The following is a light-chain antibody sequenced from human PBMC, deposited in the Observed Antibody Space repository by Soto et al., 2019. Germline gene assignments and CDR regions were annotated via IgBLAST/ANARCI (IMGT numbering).Light chain of an antibody. CDR2: EVS. J-gene: IGLJ1*01. CDR3: SSYTSSSTYV. V-gene: IGLV2-14*01. Sequence: QSLLTQPASVSGSPGQSITISCTGTSSDVGGYNFVSWYQQHPGKAPKLMIYEVSNRPSGVSNRFSGSKSGNTASLTISGLQAEDEADYYCSSYTSSSTYVFGTGTKVT. CDR1: SSDVGGYNF.